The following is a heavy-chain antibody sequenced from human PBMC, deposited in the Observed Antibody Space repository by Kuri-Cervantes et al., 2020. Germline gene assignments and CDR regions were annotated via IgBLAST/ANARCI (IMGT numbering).Heavy chain of an antibody. CDR2: FDPEDGET. D-gene: IGHD1-26*01. CDR1: GYTFTSYG. Sequence: ASVKVSCKASGYTFTSYGISWVRQAPGQGLEWMGGFDPEDGETIYAQKFQGRVTMTEDTSTDTAYMELSSLRSEDTAVYYCATERGSGSFRSTYAFDIWGQGTMVTVSS. J-gene: IGHJ3*02. V-gene: IGHV1-24*01. CDR3: ATERGSGSFRSTYAFDI.